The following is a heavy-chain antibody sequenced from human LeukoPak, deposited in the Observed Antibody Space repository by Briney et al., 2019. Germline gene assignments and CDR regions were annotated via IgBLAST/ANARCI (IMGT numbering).Heavy chain of an antibody. V-gene: IGHV4-61*02. CDR3: ARDIRWTRDHYYFDY. CDR1: GGSISSGSYY. Sequence: SETLSLTCTVSGGSISSGSYYWSWIRQPAGKGLEWIGRIYTSGSTNYNPSLKSPVTISVDTSKNQFSLKLSSVTAADTAVYYCARDIRWTRDHYYFDYWGQGTLVTVSS. J-gene: IGHJ4*02. CDR2: IYTSGST. D-gene: IGHD4-23*01.